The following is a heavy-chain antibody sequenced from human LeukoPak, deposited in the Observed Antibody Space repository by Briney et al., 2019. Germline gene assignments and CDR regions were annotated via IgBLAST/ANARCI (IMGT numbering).Heavy chain of an antibody. J-gene: IGHJ4*02. CDR2: ICSSSSYI. V-gene: IGHV3-21*01. Sequence: KGGGSLRLSCAASGFTFSIHSMNWVRQAPAKGLGWVASICSSSSYIYYADSVKRRFTISRDNAKNSLYLQMNSLRAEDTAVYYCARGSGSYSLDYWGQGTLVTVSS. CDR3: ARGSGSYSLDY. D-gene: IGHD3-10*01. CDR1: GFTFSIHS.